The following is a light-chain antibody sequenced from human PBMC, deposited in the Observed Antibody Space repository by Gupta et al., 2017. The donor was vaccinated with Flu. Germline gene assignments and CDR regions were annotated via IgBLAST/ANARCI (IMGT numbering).Light chain of an antibody. CDR3: QQYNNWPWT. J-gene: IGKJ1*01. CDR2: GAS. Sequence: EIVMTQSLATLSVSTGERATLSCRASQSVSSNLAWYQEKPGQAPRLLIYGASTRATGIPARFSGSGSGTEFTLTISSLQSEDFAVYYCQQYNNWPWTFGQGTKVEIK. V-gene: IGKV3-15*01. CDR1: QSVSSN.